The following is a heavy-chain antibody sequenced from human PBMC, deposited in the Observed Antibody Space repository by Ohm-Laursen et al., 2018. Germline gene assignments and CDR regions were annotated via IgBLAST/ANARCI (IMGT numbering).Heavy chain of an antibody. CDR2: ISSSSNTI. CDR1: GFTFSSYT. D-gene: IGHD3-10*01. CDR3: ARGHGLLWFGELGGGDY. V-gene: IGHV3-48*04. J-gene: IGHJ4*02. Sequence: SLRLSCAASGFTFSSYTMNWVRQAPGKGLEWVSYISSSSNTIYYADSVKGRFTISRDNAKNSLYLQMNSLRAEDTAVYYCARGHGLLWFGELGGGDYWGQGTLVTVSS.